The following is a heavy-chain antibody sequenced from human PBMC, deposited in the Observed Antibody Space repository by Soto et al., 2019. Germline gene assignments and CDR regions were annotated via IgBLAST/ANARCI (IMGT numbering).Heavy chain of an antibody. V-gene: IGHV2-26*01. D-gene: IGHD6-13*01. CDR2: IFSNDEK. CDR3: ARVIYSSSWYHPFTFDY. Sequence: SGPTLVNPTETLTLTCTVSGFSLSNARMGVSWIRQPPGKALEWLAHIFSNDEKSYSTSLKSRFTISKDTSKSQVVLTMTNMDPVDTATYYCARVIYSSSWYHPFTFDYWGQGTLVTVSS. CDR1: GFSLSNARMG. J-gene: IGHJ4*02.